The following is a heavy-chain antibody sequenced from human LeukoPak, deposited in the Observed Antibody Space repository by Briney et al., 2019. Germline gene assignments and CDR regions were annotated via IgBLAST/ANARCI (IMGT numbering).Heavy chain of an antibody. J-gene: IGHJ4*02. Sequence: GGSPRLSCAASGFTFSSYAMSWVRQAPGKGLEWVSAISGSGGSTYYADSVKGRFTISRDNSKNTLYLQMNSLRAEDTAVYYCAKVQAHSIAARPVDYWGQGTLVTVSS. CDR1: GFTFSSYA. D-gene: IGHD6-6*01. CDR3: AKVQAHSIAARPVDY. CDR2: ISGSGGST. V-gene: IGHV3-23*01.